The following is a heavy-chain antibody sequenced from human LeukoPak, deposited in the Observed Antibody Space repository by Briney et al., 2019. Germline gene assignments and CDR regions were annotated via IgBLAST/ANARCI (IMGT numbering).Heavy chain of an antibody. J-gene: IGHJ4*02. CDR3: AREGRAARTFDY. V-gene: IGHV4-59*01. CDR1: GGSIRSYY. D-gene: IGHD6-6*01. Sequence: PSETLSLTCTVSGGSIRSYYLSWIRQPPGKGLEWTGYIYYSGSTNYNPSLKSRVTISVDTSKNQFSLKLSSVTAADTAVYYCAREGRAARTFDYWGQGTLVTVSS. CDR2: IYYSGST.